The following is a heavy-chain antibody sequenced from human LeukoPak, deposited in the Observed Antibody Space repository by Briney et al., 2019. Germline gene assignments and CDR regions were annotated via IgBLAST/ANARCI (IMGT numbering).Heavy chain of an antibody. Sequence: GGSLRLSCAASGFTFSSYWMTWVRQAPGKGLEWASSFNDTGSSTYYADSVKGRFTISRDNSKNTLYLQMTNLRAEDTAVYFCAKDLLRIYWRTFDSWGQGALVIVSS. J-gene: IGHJ4*02. D-gene: IGHD3-10*01. CDR1: GFTFSSYW. V-gene: IGHV3-23*01. CDR3: AKDLLRIYWRTFDS. CDR2: FNDTGSST.